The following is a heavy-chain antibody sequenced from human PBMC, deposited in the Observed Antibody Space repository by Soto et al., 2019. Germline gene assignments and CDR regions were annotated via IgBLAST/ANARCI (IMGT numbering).Heavy chain of an antibody. Sequence: QVQLQQSGPRLVKPSETLSLTCTVSSGPDRSHNWGWIRQPPGRGLEWIGYVYYTGDTAYNPSLRGRVTISEAPSTNDISLTLNSVTAADTAVYYCVRQGIDYLHGLVDVWGQGTTVSVSS. D-gene: IGHD4-17*01. CDR1: SGPDRSHN. V-gene: IGHV4-59*08. J-gene: IGHJ6*02. CDR3: VRQGIDYLHGLVDV. CDR2: VYYTGDT.